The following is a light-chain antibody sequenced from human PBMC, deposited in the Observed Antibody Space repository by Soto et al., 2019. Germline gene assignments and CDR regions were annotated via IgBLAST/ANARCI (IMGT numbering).Light chain of an antibody. J-gene: IGKJ3*01. V-gene: IGKV1-5*01. CDR3: QQYNTYALFT. Sequence: DIQMTQSPSTLSASVGDRVTITCRASQSINVWLAWYQQKPGKAPKLLIYDASSLESGVPSRFSGSGSGTEFTLTISSLQPEDCATYFCQQYNTYALFTFGPRTKVDI. CDR1: QSINVW. CDR2: DAS.